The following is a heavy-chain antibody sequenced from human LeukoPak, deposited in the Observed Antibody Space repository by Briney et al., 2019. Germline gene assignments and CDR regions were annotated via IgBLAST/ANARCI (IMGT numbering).Heavy chain of an antibody. CDR1: GFNFRAYW. Sequence: PGGSLRLSCTTSGFNFRAYWMSWIRQAPGKGLEWVSYISSSGSTIYYADSVKGRFTISRDNAKNSLYLQMNSLRAEDTAVYYCARDFGGHTGYLDYWGQGTLVTVSS. V-gene: IGHV3-11*01. J-gene: IGHJ4*02. CDR3: ARDFGGHTGYLDY. D-gene: IGHD3-16*01. CDR2: ISSSGSTI.